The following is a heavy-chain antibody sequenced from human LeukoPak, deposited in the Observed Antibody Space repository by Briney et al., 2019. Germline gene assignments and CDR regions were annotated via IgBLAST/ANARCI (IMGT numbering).Heavy chain of an antibody. CDR1: GFTFSSYA. CDR2: ISYDGSNK. J-gene: IGHJ4*02. V-gene: IGHV3-30-3*01. Sequence: PGGSLRLSCAASGFTFSSYAMPWVRQAPGKGLEWVAVISYDGSNKYYADSVKGRFTISRDNSKNTLYLQMNSLRAEDTAVYYCASGSSYGYRSPFDYWGQGTLVTVSS. CDR3: ASGSSYGYRSPFDY. D-gene: IGHD5-18*01.